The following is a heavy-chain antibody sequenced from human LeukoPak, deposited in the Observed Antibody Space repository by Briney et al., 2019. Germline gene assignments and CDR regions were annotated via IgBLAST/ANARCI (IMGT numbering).Heavy chain of an antibody. CDR1: GFTFDDYG. V-gene: IGHV3-20*04. CDR3: ARNFWSGYSGAFDI. J-gene: IGHJ3*02. D-gene: IGHD3-3*01. CDR2: INWNGGST. Sequence: PGGTLRLPCAAFGFTFDDYGMRWVRHAPAKGLVEGSGINWNGGSTGYADSVKGRFTISRDNAKNSLYLQMNSLRAEDTALYYCARNFWSGYSGAFDIWGQGTMVTVSS.